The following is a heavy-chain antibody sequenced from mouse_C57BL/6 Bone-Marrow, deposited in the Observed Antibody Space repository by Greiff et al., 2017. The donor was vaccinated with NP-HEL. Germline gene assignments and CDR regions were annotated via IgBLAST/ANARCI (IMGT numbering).Heavy chain of an antibody. V-gene: IGHV5-16*01. CDR3: ASNCAWFAY. D-gene: IGHD4-1*01. Sequence: EVKVVESEGGLVQPGSSMKLSCTASGFTFSDYYMAWVRQVPEKGLEWVANINYDGSSTYYLDSLKSRFIISRDNAKNILYLQMSSLKSEDTATYYCASNCAWFAYWGQGTLVTVSA. CDR2: INYDGSST. J-gene: IGHJ3*01. CDR1: GFTFSDYY.